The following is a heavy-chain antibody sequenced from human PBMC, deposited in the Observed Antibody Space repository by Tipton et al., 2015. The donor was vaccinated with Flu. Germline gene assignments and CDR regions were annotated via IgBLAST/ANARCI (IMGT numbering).Heavy chain of an antibody. CDR3: AKSGGFDS. CDR1: GFAFSSYW. J-gene: IGHJ4*02. CDR2: IRSDETTE. D-gene: IGHD1-26*01. V-gene: IGHV3-30*02. Sequence: LSLTCAASGFAFSSYWMHWVRQAPGKGLEWVAHIRSDETTEYADSVKGRFTISRDNSKDMLYLQMNSLRAEDTAVFYCAKSGGFDSWNQGALVIVSS.